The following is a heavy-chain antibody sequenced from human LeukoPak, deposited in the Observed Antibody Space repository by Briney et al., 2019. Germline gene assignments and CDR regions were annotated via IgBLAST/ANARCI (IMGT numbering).Heavy chain of an antibody. Sequence: GGSLRLSCTASGLTFIDYSMSWVRQAPGKGLEWVSSISPSSSYIYYADSVKGRFTISRDNAKNSLFLQMNSLGVDDTAVYYCASSKGYSSLFYAYWGQGSLVTVSS. CDR1: GLTFIDYS. CDR2: ISPSSSYI. V-gene: IGHV3-21*01. J-gene: IGHJ4*02. CDR3: ASSKGYSSLFYAY. D-gene: IGHD5-24*01.